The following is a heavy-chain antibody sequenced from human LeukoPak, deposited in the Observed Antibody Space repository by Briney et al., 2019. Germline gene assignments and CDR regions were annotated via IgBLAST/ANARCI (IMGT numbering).Heavy chain of an antibody. CDR1: GGSITGYY. Sequence: SETLSLTRTVSGGSITGYYWNWIRQPAGKGLEWIGRMDPKGTTSYNPSLKSRVTMSVDTSKNQFSLKLKSVTAADTAMYYCARGYCSGANCYTAPDYWGQGTLVTVSS. J-gene: IGHJ4*02. CDR3: ARGYCSGANCYTAPDY. D-gene: IGHD2-15*01. V-gene: IGHV4-4*07. CDR2: MDPKGTT.